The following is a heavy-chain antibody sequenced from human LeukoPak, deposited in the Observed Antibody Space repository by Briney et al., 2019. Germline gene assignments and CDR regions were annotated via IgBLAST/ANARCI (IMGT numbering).Heavy chain of an antibody. CDR3: AREGYDYVWGSYRYFDY. V-gene: IGHV1-2*06. CDR2: INPNSGGT. D-gene: IGHD3-16*02. CDR1: GYTFTGYY. J-gene: IGHJ4*02. Sequence: ASVKVSCKASGYTFTGYYMHWVRQAPGQGLEWMGRINPNSGGTNYAQKLQGRVTMTTGTSTSTAYMELRSLRSDDTAVYYCAREGYDYVWGSYRYFDYWGQGTLVTVSS.